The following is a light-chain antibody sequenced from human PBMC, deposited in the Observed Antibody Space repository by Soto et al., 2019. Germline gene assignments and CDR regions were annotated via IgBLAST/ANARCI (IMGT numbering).Light chain of an antibody. J-gene: IGLJ1*01. CDR3: QSYDSSLRGYV. V-gene: IGLV1-40*01. Sequence: QSVLTQPPSVSGAPGQRVTISCTGSSSNFGAGNDVQWYQQLPGTAPKLLIFGNNNRPSGVPDRFSGSKSGTSASLAIRGXXXXXXXXXYCQSYDSSLRGYVFGTGTKLTV. CDR2: GNN. CDR1: SSNFGAGND.